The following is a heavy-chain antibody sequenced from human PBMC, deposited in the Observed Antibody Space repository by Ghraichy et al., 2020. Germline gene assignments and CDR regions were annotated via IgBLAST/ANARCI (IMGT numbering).Heavy chain of an antibody. J-gene: IGHJ4*02. CDR2: IIPIFGTA. Sequence: KVSCKASGGTFSSYAISWVRQAPGQGLEWMGGIIPIFGTANYAQKFQGRVTITADESTSTAYMELSSLRSEDTAVYYCARAGVTVTTLGYYDYWGQGTLVTVSS. CDR3: ARAGVTVTTLGYYDY. V-gene: IGHV1-69*01. CDR1: GGTFSSYA. D-gene: IGHD4-17*01.